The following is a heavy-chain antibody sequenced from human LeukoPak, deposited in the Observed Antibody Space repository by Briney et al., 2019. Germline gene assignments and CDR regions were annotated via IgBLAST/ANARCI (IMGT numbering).Heavy chain of an antibody. CDR3: ARSGYYFVGFDY. V-gene: IGHV4-34*01. CDR2: INHSGST. J-gene: IGHJ4*02. CDR1: GGSFSGYY. Sequence: SETLSLTCAVYGGSFSGYYWSWIRQPPGKGLEWIGEINHSGSTNYNPSLKSRVTISVDTSKNQFSQKLSSVTAADTAVYYCARSGYYFVGFDYWGQGTLVTVSS. D-gene: IGHD3-3*01.